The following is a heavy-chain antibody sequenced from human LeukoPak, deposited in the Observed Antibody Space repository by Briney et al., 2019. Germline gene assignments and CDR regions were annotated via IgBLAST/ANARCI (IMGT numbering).Heavy chain of an antibody. CDR2: IYYSGST. CDR1: GGSFSGYY. Sequence: SETLSLTCAVYGGSFSGYYWSWIRQPPGKGLEWIGSIYYSGSTYYNPSLKSRVTISVDTSKNQFSLKLSSVTAADTAVYYCARQTYGRAGAFDIWGQGTMVTVSS. J-gene: IGHJ3*02. CDR3: ARQTYGRAGAFDI. V-gene: IGHV4-34*01. D-gene: IGHD4-17*01.